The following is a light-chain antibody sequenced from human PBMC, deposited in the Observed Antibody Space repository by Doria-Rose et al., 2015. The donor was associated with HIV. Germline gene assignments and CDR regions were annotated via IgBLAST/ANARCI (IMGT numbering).Light chain of an antibody. J-gene: IGKJ3*01. CDR3: QQYYGTPS. V-gene: IGKV4-1*01. Sequence: DIRVTQSPESLGMSLGERATLNCKSNQSLLYTSKNYLAWYQQKPGQPPKLLIYWASTRQSGVPARFSGSGFGPDFTLTISSLEAEDVAVYYWQQYYGTPSFGPGTTVDIK. CDR2: WAS. CDR1: QSLLYTSKNY.